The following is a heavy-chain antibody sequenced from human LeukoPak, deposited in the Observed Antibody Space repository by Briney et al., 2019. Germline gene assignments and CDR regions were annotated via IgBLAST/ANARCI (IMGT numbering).Heavy chain of an antibody. Sequence: GGSLRLSCTVSGFTFSSYWMTRVRHPPGKGLEWVANIRQDESEKYYADSVKGRFTISRDNAKNSLYLHMNSLRAEDAAVYYCARDSGSAYYYNSGTYYYDSFDFWGQGTTVTVSS. CDR3: ARDSGSAYYYNSGTYYYDSFDF. CDR2: IRQDESEK. V-gene: IGHV3-7*01. J-gene: IGHJ3*01. D-gene: IGHD3-10*01. CDR1: GFTFSSYW.